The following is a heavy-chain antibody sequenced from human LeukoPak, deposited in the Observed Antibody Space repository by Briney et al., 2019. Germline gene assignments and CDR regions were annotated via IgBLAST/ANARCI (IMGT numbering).Heavy chain of an antibody. CDR2: IYSGGST. V-gene: IGHV3-53*01. Sequence: PGGSLRLSCAASGFTVSSNYMSWVRQAPGKGLEWVSVIYSGGSTYYADSVKGRFTISRGNSKNTLYLQMNSLRAEDTAVYYCARKGQSVAGTLTFDYWGQGTLVTVSS. CDR3: ARKGQSVAGTLTFDY. CDR1: GFTVSSNY. J-gene: IGHJ4*02. D-gene: IGHD6-19*01.